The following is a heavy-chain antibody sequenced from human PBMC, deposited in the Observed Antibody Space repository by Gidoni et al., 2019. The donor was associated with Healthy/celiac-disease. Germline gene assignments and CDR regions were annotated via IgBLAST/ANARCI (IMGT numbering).Heavy chain of an antibody. J-gene: IGHJ4*02. CDR3: ARDPLSITMVRGVTPPFDY. CDR2: ISSSSSTI. D-gene: IGHD3-10*01. Sequence: EVQLVESGGGLVQPGGSLRLSCAASGFTFSSYSMNWVRQAPGKGLEWVSYISSSSSTIYYADSVKGRFTISRDNAKNSLYLQMNSLRAEDTAVYYCARDPLSITMVRGVTPPFDYWGQGTLVTVSS. CDR1: GFTFSSYS. V-gene: IGHV3-48*04.